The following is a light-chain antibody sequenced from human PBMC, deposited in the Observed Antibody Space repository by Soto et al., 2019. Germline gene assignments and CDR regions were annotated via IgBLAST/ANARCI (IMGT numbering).Light chain of an antibody. J-gene: IGKJ1*01. CDR2: VAS. V-gene: IGKV3-15*01. CDR1: QSVEFY. Sequence: EIVMTQSPGTLSVSPGESATLSCRANQSVEFYLAWYQHKPGQAPRLLIYVASNRATGVPARLSGSGSGTEFTLTISNVQSQECAIYYCQHYNNWPRGTFGQGTKGDIK. CDR3: QHYNNWPRGT.